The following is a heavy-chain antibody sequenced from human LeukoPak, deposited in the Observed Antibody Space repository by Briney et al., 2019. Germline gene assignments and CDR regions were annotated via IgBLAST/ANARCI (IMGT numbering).Heavy chain of an antibody. CDR1: GFTFSSYS. D-gene: IGHD4-17*01. V-gene: IGHV3-21*01. CDR2: ISSSSSYI. Sequence: KPGGSLRLSCAASGFTFSSYSMNWVRQAPGKGLEWVSSISSSSSYIYYADSVKGRFTIPRDNAKNSLYLQMNSLRAEDTAVYYCARDFYGDYPSRYFDYWGQGTLVTVSS. CDR3: ARDFYGDYPSRYFDY. J-gene: IGHJ4*02.